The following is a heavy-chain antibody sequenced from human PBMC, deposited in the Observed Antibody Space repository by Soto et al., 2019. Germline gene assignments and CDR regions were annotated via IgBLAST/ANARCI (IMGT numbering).Heavy chain of an antibody. D-gene: IGHD6-13*01. CDR3: ARDQGIVAPGGRFEP. J-gene: IGHJ5*02. Sequence: PGKGMEWIGSIHHSGTARYNPSLQSRVTIAVDSSKNQVSLRLKSMSATDTAVYFCARDQGIVAPGGRFEPWGQGRLVTVSS. V-gene: IGHV4-38-2*02. CDR2: IHHSGTA.